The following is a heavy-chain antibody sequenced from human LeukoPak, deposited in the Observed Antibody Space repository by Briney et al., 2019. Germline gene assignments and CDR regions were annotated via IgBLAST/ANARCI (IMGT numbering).Heavy chain of an antibody. Sequence: PGGSLRLSRAASEFTFSGYWMHWVRQAPGKGLVWVSRIKSDGSATTYADSVKGRFAISRDNAKSTLYLQMNSLRVEDTAVYYCARGDRFDPWGQGTLVTVSS. CDR1: EFTFSGYW. V-gene: IGHV3-74*01. CDR2: IKSDGSAT. CDR3: ARGDRFDP. J-gene: IGHJ5*02. D-gene: IGHD2-21*02.